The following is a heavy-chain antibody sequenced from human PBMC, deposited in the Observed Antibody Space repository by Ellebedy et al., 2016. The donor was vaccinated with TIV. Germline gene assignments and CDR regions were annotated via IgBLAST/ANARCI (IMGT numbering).Heavy chain of an antibody. CDR3: ARVRLDKYGDYVIGVGAFDI. V-gene: IGHV3-23*01. J-gene: IGHJ3*02. D-gene: IGHD4-17*01. CDR1: GFTFSSYW. Sequence: PGGSLRLSCAASGFTFSSYWMSWVRQAPGKGLEWVSAISGSGGSTYYADSVKGRFTISRDNSKNTLYLQMNSLRAEDTAVYYCARVRLDKYGDYVIGVGAFDIWGQGTMVTVSS. CDR2: ISGSGGST.